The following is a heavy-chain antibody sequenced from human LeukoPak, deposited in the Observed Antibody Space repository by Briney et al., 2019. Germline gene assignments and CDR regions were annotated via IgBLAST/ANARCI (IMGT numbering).Heavy chain of an antibody. D-gene: IGHD4-17*01. V-gene: IGHV3-15*01. CDR3: TTPMAYGDYHYYYYGMDV. J-gene: IGHJ6*02. CDR1: GFTFINAW. Sequence: GGSLRLSCAVSGFTFINAWMSWVRQAPGKGLEWVGRIKSKTDGGTTDYAAPVKGRFTISRDDSKNTLYLQMNSLKTEDTAVYYCTTPMAYGDYHYYYYGMDVWGQGTTVTVSS. CDR2: IKSKTDGGTT.